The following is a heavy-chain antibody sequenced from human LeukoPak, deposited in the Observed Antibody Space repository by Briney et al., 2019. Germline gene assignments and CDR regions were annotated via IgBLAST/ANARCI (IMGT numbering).Heavy chain of an antibody. Sequence: SETLSLTCTVSGGSISSYYWSWIRQPPGKGLEWIGYIYYSGSTNYNPSLKSRVTISVDTSKNQFSLKLSSVTAADTAVYYCARDGDLGYSSTLDHVIFDYWGQGTLVTVSS. D-gene: IGHD6-13*01. CDR2: IYYSGST. J-gene: IGHJ4*02. CDR1: GGSISSYY. CDR3: ARDGDLGYSSTLDHVIFDY. V-gene: IGHV4-59*01.